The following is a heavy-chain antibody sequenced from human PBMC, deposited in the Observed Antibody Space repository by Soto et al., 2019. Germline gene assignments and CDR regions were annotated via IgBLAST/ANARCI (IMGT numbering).Heavy chain of an antibody. Sequence: EVRLVESGGGLVKPGGSLRLSCTASGFTFSNAWMNWVRQAPGKGLEWVGRIKSKTDGGTTGYAAIVKGRFTISRDDSETTLYLQMDSLKSEDTAVYYCTTVSQKAFDIWGQGTLVTVSS. CDR3: TTVSQKAFDI. CDR1: GFTFSNAW. V-gene: IGHV3-15*01. J-gene: IGHJ3*02. CDR2: IKSKTDGGTT.